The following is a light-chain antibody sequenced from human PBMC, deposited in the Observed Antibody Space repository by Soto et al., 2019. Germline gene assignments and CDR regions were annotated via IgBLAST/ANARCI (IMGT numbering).Light chain of an antibody. Sequence: DIQMTQSPSSLSASVGDRVTITGRASQIISTYLNWYQQRAGLAPRLLIYAASSLQSGVPPRFSGSGSWRYWTLTISSLQPEDFATYFCQHTYSALPTVGHGTKVDIK. CDR1: QIISTY. J-gene: IGKJ1*01. CDR3: QHTYSALPT. V-gene: IGKV1-39*01. CDR2: AAS.